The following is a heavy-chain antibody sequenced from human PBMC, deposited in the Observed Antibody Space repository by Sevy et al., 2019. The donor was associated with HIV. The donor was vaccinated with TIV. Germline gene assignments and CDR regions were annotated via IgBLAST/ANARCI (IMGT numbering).Heavy chain of an antibody. CDR2: IRYEGSNK. D-gene: IGHD1-1*01. J-gene: IGHJ4*02. CDR1: GFTFSSYG. Sequence: GGSLRLSCAASGFTFSSYGMHWVRQAPGKGLGWVAFIRYEGSNKYYADSVKGRLTVSRDNSINTLYLQMNSLRGEDTAVYYCATRWTPGYWGQGTLVTVSS. CDR3: ATRWTPGY. V-gene: IGHV3-30*02.